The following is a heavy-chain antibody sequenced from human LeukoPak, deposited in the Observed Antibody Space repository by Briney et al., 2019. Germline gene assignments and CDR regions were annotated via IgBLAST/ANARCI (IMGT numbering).Heavy chain of an antibody. CDR1: GGSISSGGYS. CDR2: IYHSGST. CDR3: ARAGLEWELPRAFDI. D-gene: IGHD1-26*01. Sequence: PSQTLSLTCAVSGGSISSGGYSWSWIRQAPGKGLEWIGYIYHSGSTYYNPSLKSRVTISVDRSKNQFSLKLSSVTAADTAVYYCARAGLEWELPRAFDIWGQGTMVTVSS. V-gene: IGHV4-30-2*01. J-gene: IGHJ3*02.